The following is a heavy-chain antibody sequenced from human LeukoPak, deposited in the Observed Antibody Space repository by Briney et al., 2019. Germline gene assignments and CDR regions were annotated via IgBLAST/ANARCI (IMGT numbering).Heavy chain of an antibody. CDR2: IYYSGST. V-gene: IGHV4-39*01. J-gene: IGHJ4*02. CDR3: ARYQAGSMIDD. D-gene: IGHD6-19*01. CDR1: GGSISSSSYY. Sequence: SETLSLTCTVSGGSISSSSYYWGWIRQPPGKGLEWIGSIYYSGSTYYNPSLKSRVTISVDTSKNQFSLKLSSVTAADTAVYYCARYQAGSMIDDWGQGTQVIVSS.